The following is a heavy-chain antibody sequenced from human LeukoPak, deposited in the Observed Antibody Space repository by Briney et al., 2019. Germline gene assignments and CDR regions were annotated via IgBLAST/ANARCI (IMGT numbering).Heavy chain of an antibody. CDR1: GGSISSSSNY. Sequence: SETLSLTCTVSGGSISSSSNYWGWIRQPPGKALEWIGSIYHSGYTYYNPSLKSRVTISVDTSKNQFSLKLRSVTAADTAVYYCARSSMFRGVTVDYWGQGTLVTVSS. V-gene: IGHV4-39*01. J-gene: IGHJ4*02. D-gene: IGHD3-10*01. CDR3: ARSSMFRGVTVDY. CDR2: IYHSGYT.